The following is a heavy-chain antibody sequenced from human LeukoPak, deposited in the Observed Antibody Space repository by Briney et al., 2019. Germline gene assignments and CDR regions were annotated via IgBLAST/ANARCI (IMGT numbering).Heavy chain of an antibody. CDR2: IYSGGSA. V-gene: IGHV3-53*01. CDR3: ARVVFDAFDI. Sequence: GGSLRLSCAASGFTVSSNYMSWVRQAPGKGLEWVSVIYSGGSAYYADSVKGRFTISRDNSKNTLYLQMNSLRAEDTAVYYCARVVFDAFDIWGQGTMVTVSS. J-gene: IGHJ3*02. CDR1: GFTVSSNY.